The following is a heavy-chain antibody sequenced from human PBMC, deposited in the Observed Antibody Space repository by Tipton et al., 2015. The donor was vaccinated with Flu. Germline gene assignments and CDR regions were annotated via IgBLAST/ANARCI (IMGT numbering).Heavy chain of an antibody. Sequence: TLSLTCTVSGGSISSSSYYWGWIRQPPGKGLEWIGSIYYSGSTYYNPSPKSRVTISVDTSKNQFSLKLSSVTAADTAVYYCARVAPVGIFGVVPPYWYFDLWGRGTLVTVSS. D-gene: IGHD3-3*01. J-gene: IGHJ2*01. V-gene: IGHV4-39*07. CDR1: GGSISSSSYY. CDR3: ARVAPVGIFGVVPPYWYFDL. CDR2: IYYSGST.